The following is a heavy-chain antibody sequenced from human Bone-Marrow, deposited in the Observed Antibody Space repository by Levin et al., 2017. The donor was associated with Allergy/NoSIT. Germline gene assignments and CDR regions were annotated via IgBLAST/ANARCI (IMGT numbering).Heavy chain of an antibody. CDR3: VRDHGSSWCLH. CDR1: GFTFSDYP. V-gene: IGHV3-30-3*01. D-gene: IGHD6-13*01. CDR2: ILYDASDE. Sequence: PGGSLRLSCAASGFTFSDYPMHWVRQAPGKGLEWVALILYDASDEYYADYVEGRFTISRDNSKNTLHLQMNSLRAEDTAVYYCVRDHGSSWCLHWGQGTLVTVSS. J-gene: IGHJ4*02.